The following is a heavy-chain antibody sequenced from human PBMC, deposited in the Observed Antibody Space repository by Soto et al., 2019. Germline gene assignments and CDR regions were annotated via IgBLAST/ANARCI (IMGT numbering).Heavy chain of an antibody. CDR3: ARNVDTAMIGGMDV. CDR1: GFTFSSYA. J-gene: IGHJ6*02. CDR2: ISYDGSNK. Sequence: GGSLRLSCAASGFTFSSYAMHWVHQAPGKGLEWVAVISYDGSNKYYADSVKGRFTISRDNSKNTLYLQMNSLRAEDTAVYYCARNVDTAMIGGMDVWGQGTTVTVSS. V-gene: IGHV3-30-3*01. D-gene: IGHD5-18*01.